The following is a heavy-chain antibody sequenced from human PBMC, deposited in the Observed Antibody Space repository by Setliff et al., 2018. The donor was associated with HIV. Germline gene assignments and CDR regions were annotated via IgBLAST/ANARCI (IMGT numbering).Heavy chain of an antibody. D-gene: IGHD6-19*01. V-gene: IGHV4-59*04. CDR3: TADRASVWYGH. CDR1: GDSSGINY. J-gene: IGHJ5*02. Sequence: PSETLSLTCTVSGDSSGINYWAWIRQPPGKGLEWIGSVSYAGTTYYNPSLEGRVSMSFDSSKNQFSLRLRSMAAEDAATYYCTADRASVWYGHWGQGTLVTVSS. CDR2: VSYAGTT.